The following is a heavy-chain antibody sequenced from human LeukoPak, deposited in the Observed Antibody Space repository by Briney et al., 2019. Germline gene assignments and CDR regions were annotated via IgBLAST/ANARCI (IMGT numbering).Heavy chain of an antibody. D-gene: IGHD5-18*01. CDR2: IYHSGRT. V-gene: IGHV4-59*12. CDR1: GGSLNIDY. CDR3: ARVSGYSYVQLYWYFDL. Sequence: SETLSLTCTVSGGSLNIDYWSWIRQPPGKGLEWIGYIYHSGRTYYNPSLTSRVTISVERSKNQFSLKLSSVTAADTAVYYCARVSGYSYVQLYWYFDLWGRGTLVTVSS. J-gene: IGHJ2*01.